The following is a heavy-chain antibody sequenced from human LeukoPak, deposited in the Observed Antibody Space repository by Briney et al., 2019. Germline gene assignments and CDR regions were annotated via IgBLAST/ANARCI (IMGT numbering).Heavy chain of an antibody. Sequence: GASVNVSCKASGYTFTSYYMHWVRQAPGQGLEWMGIINPSGGSTSYAQKFQGRVTMTRDMSTSTVYMELSSLRSEDTAVYYCARDPNSSGYYDYWGQGTLVTVSS. CDR1: GYTFTSYY. J-gene: IGHJ4*02. CDR3: ARDPNSSGYYDY. V-gene: IGHV1-46*01. CDR2: INPSGGST. D-gene: IGHD3-22*01.